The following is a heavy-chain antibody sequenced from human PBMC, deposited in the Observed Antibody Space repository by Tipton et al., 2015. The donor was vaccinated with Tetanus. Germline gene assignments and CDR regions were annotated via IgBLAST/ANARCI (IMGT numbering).Heavy chain of an antibody. Sequence: GSLRLSCAASGFTFSSYAMGWVRQAPGKGLEWVSGISGGGGSTYYADSVKGRFTISRDNPKNTLYLQMNSLRAEDTAVYYCAKDKRIVGATWSYFDYWGQGTLVTVSS. CDR2: ISGGGGST. V-gene: IGHV3-23*01. J-gene: IGHJ4*02. D-gene: IGHD1-26*01. CDR1: GFTFSSYA. CDR3: AKDKRIVGATWSYFDY.